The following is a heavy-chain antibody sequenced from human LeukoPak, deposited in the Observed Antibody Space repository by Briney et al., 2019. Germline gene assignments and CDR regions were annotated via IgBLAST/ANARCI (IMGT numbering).Heavy chain of an antibody. D-gene: IGHD1-26*01. CDR2: IKQDGSEK. CDR1: GFTFSSYW. V-gene: IGHV3-7*01. Sequence: HPGGSLRLSCAASGFTFSSYWMSWVRQAPGKGLEWVANIKQDGSEKYYVDSVKGRFTISRDNAKNSLYLQMNSLRAEDTAVYYCAREWGIRGWELPTPFFDYWGQGTLVTVSS. J-gene: IGHJ4*02. CDR3: AREWGIRGWELPTPFFDY.